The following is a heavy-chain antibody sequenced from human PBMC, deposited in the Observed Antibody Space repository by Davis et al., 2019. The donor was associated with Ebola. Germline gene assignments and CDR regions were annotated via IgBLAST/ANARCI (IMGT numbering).Heavy chain of an antibody. CDR3: ARGWLRSGLDV. CDR1: GDSVSSAG. V-gene: IGHV6-1*01. CDR2: TYYKSKWYN. Sequence: HSQTLSLTCAISGDSVSSAGWNWIRQSPSRGLEWLGRTYYKSKWYNDYAVSVKSRINISPDTAKNQFSLHLNSVTPEDTAVYYCARGWLRSGLDVWGKGAAVTVSS. J-gene: IGHJ6*04. D-gene: IGHD5-12*01.